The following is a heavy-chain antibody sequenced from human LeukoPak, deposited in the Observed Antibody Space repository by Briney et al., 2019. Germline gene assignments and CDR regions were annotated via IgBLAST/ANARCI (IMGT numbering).Heavy chain of an antibody. CDR2: IYSDNT. D-gene: IGHD2-21*01. CDR3: AKHMTLSSKYSFDY. V-gene: IGHV3-53*01. CDR1: GFNVSSNS. Sequence: GGSLRLSCTVSGFNVSSNSMSWVRQAPGKGLEWVSFIYSDNTHYSDSVKGRFTISRDNSKNTLYLQMNSLRAEDTAVYYCAKHMTLSSKYSFDYWGQGTLVTVSS. J-gene: IGHJ4*02.